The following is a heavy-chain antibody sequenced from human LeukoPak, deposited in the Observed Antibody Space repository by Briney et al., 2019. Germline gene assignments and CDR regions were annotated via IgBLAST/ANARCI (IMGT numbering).Heavy chain of an antibody. CDR3: ARVGREGATTYYYYYMDV. Sequence: GRSLRLSCAASGFIFDDHGMHWVRQAPGKGLEWVSGISWSSGIIGYADSVKGRFTISRDNAKNSLDLQMESLRAEDTAVYYCARVGREGATTYYYYYMDVWGKGTTVTVSS. V-gene: IGHV3-9*01. J-gene: IGHJ6*03. D-gene: IGHD1-26*01. CDR1: GFIFDDHG. CDR2: ISWSSGII.